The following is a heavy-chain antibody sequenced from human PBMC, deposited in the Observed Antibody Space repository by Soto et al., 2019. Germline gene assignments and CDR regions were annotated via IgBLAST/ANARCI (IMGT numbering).Heavy chain of an antibody. D-gene: IGHD3-22*01. CDR3: AIDPNDSSAYYHLYYYGMAV. Sequence: QIQLMQSGAEVKKPGASVKVSCKASGYTFTSYGIHWVRQAPGQRLEWTGWINAGNGNTKYSEKFHGRVTITRDTSVSTAYLELSSLRSEDTAVYHCAIDPNDSSAYYHLYYYGMAVLGQGTTVTVSS. V-gene: IGHV1-3*01. J-gene: IGHJ6*02. CDR2: INAGNGNT. CDR1: GYTFTSYG.